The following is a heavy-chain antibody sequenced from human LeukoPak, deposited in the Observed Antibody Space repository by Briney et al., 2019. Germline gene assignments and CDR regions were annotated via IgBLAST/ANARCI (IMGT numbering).Heavy chain of an antibody. Sequence: SETLSLTCTVSGSSISNYYWTWIRQPAGKGLEWIGRIYTSGGTNYNPSLKTRVTMSVDTSKNQVSLKLSAVAAADTAMYYCARAAEYSSGWYLFDYWGQGILVTVSA. CDR2: IYTSGGT. V-gene: IGHV4-4*07. CDR3: ARAAEYSSGWYLFDY. J-gene: IGHJ4*02. D-gene: IGHD6-19*01. CDR1: GSSISNYY.